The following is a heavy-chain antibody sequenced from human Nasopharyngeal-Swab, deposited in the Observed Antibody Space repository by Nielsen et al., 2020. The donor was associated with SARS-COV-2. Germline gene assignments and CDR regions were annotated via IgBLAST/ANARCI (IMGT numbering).Heavy chain of an antibody. CDR1: GFTFTTYA. J-gene: IGHJ4*02. V-gene: IGHV3-23*01. Sequence: GESLKISCAASGFTFTTYAMSWVRQAPGKGLEWVSGISISGGHTYYSDSVKGRFTISRDNSKNTVYLQMNSLRAEDTAVYCCAKQYYDSLTDWVFDSWGQGTLVTVSS. CDR3: AKQYYDSLTDWVFDS. CDR2: ISISGGHT. D-gene: IGHD3-9*01.